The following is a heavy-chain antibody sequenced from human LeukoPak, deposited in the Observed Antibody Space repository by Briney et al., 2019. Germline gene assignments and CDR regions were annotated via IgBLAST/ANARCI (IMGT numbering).Heavy chain of an antibody. CDR2: IWYDGSNK. Sequence: GGSLRLSCPASGFTFSSYGMHWVRQAPGKGLEWVAVIWYDGSNKYYADSVKGRFTISRDNSKNTLYLQMNSPRAEDTAVYYCARDNTPGIAAAGTAHYWGQGTLVTVSS. D-gene: IGHD6-13*01. V-gene: IGHV3-33*01. CDR1: GFTFSSYG. CDR3: ARDNTPGIAAAGTAHY. J-gene: IGHJ4*02.